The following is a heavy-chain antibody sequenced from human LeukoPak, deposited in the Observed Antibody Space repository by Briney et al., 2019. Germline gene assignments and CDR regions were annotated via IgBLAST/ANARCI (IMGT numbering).Heavy chain of an antibody. D-gene: IGHD3-22*01. V-gene: IGHV3-53*01. CDR3: ARDRGYYDSSGYITLGAFDI. CDR1: GFTVSSNY. CDR2: IYSVGST. Sequence: GGSLRLSCAASGFTVSSNYMSWVRQAPGEGLEWVAVIYSVGSTYYADSVKGRFTISRDNSKNTLYLQMNSLRAEDTAVYYCARDRGYYDSSGYITLGAFDIWGQGTMVTVSS. J-gene: IGHJ3*02.